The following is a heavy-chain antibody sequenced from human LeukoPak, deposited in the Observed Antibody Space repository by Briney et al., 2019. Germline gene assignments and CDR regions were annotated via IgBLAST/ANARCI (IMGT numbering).Heavy chain of an antibody. CDR1: GFTLTKYA. CDR2: ISSSGLTT. D-gene: IGHD1-14*01. J-gene: IGHJ6*02. CDR3: ARDTNNGLDV. Sequence: GGSLRLSCAASGFTLTKYAMTWVRQSPGKGLEWVSYISSSGLTTVYADSVKGRFTITRDNAHNFMSLQMNSLRPEDTAVYYCARDTNNGLDVWGRGTTVTGSS. V-gene: IGHV3-48*03.